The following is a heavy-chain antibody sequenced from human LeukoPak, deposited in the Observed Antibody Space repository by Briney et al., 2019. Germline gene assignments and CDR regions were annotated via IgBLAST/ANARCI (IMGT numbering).Heavy chain of an antibody. CDR3: AGLYGSGILVDY. CDR2: MNPNSGNT. J-gene: IGHJ4*02. CDR1: GYTFTSYD. V-gene: IGHV1-8*01. Sequence: ASVKVSCKASGYTFTSYDINWVRQATGQGLEWMGWMNPNSGNTGYAQKFQGRVTMTRNTSISTAYMELSSLRSEDTAVYYCAGLYGSGILVDYWGQGTLVTVSS. D-gene: IGHD3-10*01.